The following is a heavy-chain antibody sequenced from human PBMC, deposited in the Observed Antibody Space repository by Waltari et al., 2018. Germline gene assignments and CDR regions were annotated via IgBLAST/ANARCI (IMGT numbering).Heavy chain of an antibody. Sequence: QLQLQESGPGLVKPSETLSLTCTVSGGSISSSSYYWDWIRQPPGKGLEWIGSIYYSGSTYYNPSLKSRVTISVDTSKNQFSLKLSSVTAADTAVYYCAREIVGAYHYFDYWGQGTLVTVSS. V-gene: IGHV4-39*07. CDR3: AREIVGAYHYFDY. CDR1: GGSISSSSYY. CDR2: IYYSGST. J-gene: IGHJ4*02. D-gene: IGHD1-26*01.